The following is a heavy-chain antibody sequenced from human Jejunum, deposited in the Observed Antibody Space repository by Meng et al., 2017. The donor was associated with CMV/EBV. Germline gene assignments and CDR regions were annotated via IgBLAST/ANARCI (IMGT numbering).Heavy chain of an antibody. V-gene: IGHV4-39*07. CDR1: ISSSSYY. D-gene: IGHD2-2*02. CDR2: INYSGTT. J-gene: IGHJ4*02. CDR3: ARGCYTTSCYRGSFGY. Sequence: ISSSSYYWGWVRQPPGKGLEWIGSINYSGTTYYNPSLRSRVTISLDTSRKQFSLKLNSVTAADTAVYHCARGCYTTSCYRGSFGYWGQGTLVTVSS.